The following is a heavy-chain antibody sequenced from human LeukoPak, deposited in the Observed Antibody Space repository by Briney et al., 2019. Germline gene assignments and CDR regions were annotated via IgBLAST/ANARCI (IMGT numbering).Heavy chain of an antibody. CDR2: IYTSGST. V-gene: IGHV4-61*02. Sequence: SETLSLTCTVSGGSISSGSYYWSWIRQPAGKGLEWIGRIYTSGSTNYNPSLKSRVTISVDTSKNQFSLKLSSVAAADTAVYYCAREAYSGYDLRGIDYWGQGTLVTVSS. D-gene: IGHD5-12*01. CDR3: AREAYSGYDLRGIDY. CDR1: GGSISSGSYY. J-gene: IGHJ4*02.